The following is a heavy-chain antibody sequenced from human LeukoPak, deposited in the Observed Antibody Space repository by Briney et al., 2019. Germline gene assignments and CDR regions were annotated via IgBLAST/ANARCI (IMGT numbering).Heavy chain of an antibody. CDR3: ARHVDYYYYMDV. Sequence: PSETLSVNCTVSGGSISSYYWSWFRQPPGKGPVWIGYIYTSGSTNYNPSLKSRVTISVDTSKNQFSLKLSSVTAADTAVYYCARHVDYYYYMDVWGKGTTVTVSS. CDR2: IYTSGST. CDR1: GGSISSYY. V-gene: IGHV4-4*09. J-gene: IGHJ6*03.